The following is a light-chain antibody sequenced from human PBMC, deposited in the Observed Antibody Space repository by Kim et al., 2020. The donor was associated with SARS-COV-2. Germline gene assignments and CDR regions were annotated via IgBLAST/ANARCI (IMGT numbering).Light chain of an antibody. CDR3: CSYARGSIYV. J-gene: IGLJ1*01. V-gene: IGLV2-11*03. CDR2: DVS. CDR1: SIDVVSYKY. Sequence: TTFATEGSIDVVSYKYVSWYRQHPGQAPKLLIYDVSKLTSGVPDRFSGSKSANTASLTISGLQAEDEADYYCCSYARGSIYVFGAGTKVTVL.